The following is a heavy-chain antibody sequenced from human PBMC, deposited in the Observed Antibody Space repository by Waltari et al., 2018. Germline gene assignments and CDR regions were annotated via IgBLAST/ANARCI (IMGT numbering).Heavy chain of an antibody. CDR1: GFTFSSYG. CDR3: AKVRGGRDYFDY. J-gene: IGHJ4*02. V-gene: IGHV3-30*02. CDR2: IRYDGSNK. Sequence: QVQLVESGGGVVQPGGSLRLSCSASGFTFSSYGMHWVRQAPGKGLEWVAFIRYDGSNKYYADSVKGRFTISRDNSKNTLYLQMNSLRAEDTAVYYCAKVRGGRDYFDYWGQGTLVTVSS. D-gene: IGHD3-16*01.